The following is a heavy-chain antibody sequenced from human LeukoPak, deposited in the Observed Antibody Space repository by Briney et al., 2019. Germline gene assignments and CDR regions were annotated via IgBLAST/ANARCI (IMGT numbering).Heavy chain of an antibody. J-gene: IGHJ4*02. CDR2: ITGPADVT. D-gene: IGHD5-24*01. CDR1: GFSFNSYA. Sequence: PGGSLRLSCAASGFSFNSYATNWVRQVPGKGLEWVSDITGPADVTTYADSVKGRFTISRDNSKNTVFLQMDSLRAEDTAVYYCAKDRVSGDGYNSLDYWGQGTLVTVSS. V-gene: IGHV3-23*01. CDR3: AKDRVSGDGYNSLDY.